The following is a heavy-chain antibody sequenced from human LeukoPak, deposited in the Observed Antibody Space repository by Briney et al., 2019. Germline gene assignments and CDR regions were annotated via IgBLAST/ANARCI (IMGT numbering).Heavy chain of an antibody. CDR2: INHSGST. CDR1: GFTFSSYA. V-gene: IGHV4-34*01. Sequence: PGGSLRLSCAASGFTFSSYAMHWVRQAPGKGLEWIGEINHSGSTNYNPSLKSRVTISVDTSKNQFSLKLSSVTAADTAVYYCARGRGGYSYGYTIYFDYWGQGTLVTVSS. D-gene: IGHD5-18*01. CDR3: ARGRGGYSYGYTIYFDY. J-gene: IGHJ4*02.